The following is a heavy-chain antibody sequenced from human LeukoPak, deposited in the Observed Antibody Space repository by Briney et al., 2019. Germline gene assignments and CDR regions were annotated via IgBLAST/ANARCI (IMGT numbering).Heavy chain of an antibody. J-gene: IGHJ4*02. CDR2: IYHSGST. CDR3: ARAKYYYDSSGSVNYFDY. CDR1: GYSISSGYY. D-gene: IGHD3-22*01. V-gene: IGHV4-38-2*01. Sequence: SETLSLTCAVSGYSISSGYYWGWIRPPPGKGLEWIGSIYHSGSTYYNPSLKSRVTISVDTSKNQFSLKLSSVTAADTAVYYCARAKYYYDSSGSVNYFDYWGQGTLVTVSS.